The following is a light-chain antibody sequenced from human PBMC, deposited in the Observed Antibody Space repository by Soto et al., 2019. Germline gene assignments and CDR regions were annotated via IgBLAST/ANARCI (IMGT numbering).Light chain of an antibody. V-gene: IGLV2-14*03. CDR2: DVT. Sequence: QSALTQPASVSGSPGQSITISCTGTSSDVGGYNYVSWYQQHPGIAPKLIIYDVTNRPSGVSNRFSGSKSGNTASLTISGLQAEDEADYYCSSYTSVNTSVHVLFGGGTKLTVL. J-gene: IGLJ2*01. CDR1: SSDVGGYNY. CDR3: SSYTSVNTSVHVL.